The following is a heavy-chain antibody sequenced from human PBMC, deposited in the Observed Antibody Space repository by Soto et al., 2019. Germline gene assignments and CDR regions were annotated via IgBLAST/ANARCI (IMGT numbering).Heavy chain of an antibody. V-gene: IGHV1-69*01. J-gene: IGHJ6*02. CDR2: IIPIFGTA. D-gene: IGHD3-22*01. Sequence: QVQLVQSGAEVKKPGSSVKVSCKASGGTFSSYAISWVRQAPGQGLEWMGGIIPIFGTANYAQKFQGRVTITADESTSTAYMELSSLRSEDTAVYYCASKGVVVVIAYYYGMDVWGQGTTVTVSS. CDR3: ASKGVVVVIAYYYGMDV. CDR1: GGTFSSYA.